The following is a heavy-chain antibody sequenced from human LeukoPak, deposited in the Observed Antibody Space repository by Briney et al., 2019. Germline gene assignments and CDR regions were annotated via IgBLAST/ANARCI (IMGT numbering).Heavy chain of an antibody. CDR3: ARVGYCSSTSCYTDSGIDP. D-gene: IGHD2-2*02. V-gene: IGHV3-48*01. CDR1: GFTLSSYS. CDR2: ISSSSSTI. Sequence: PGGSLRLSCAASGFTLSSYSMNWVRQAPGKGLEWVSYISSSSSTIYYADSVKGRFTISRDNAKNSLYLQMNSLRAEDTAVYYCARVGYCSSTSCYTDSGIDPWGQGTLVTVSS. J-gene: IGHJ5*02.